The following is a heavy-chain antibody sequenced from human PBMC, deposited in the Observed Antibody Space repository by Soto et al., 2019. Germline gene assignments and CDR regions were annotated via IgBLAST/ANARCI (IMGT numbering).Heavy chain of an antibody. CDR1: GGCISSGDYY. J-gene: IGHJ4*02. D-gene: IGHD6-13*01. CDR2: IYYSGST. CDR3: ARGRGSSWYFDY. V-gene: IGHV4-30-4*01. Sequence: PSETLSLACTVSGGCISSGDYYWCWIRQPPGKGLEWIGYIYYSGSTFYNPSLRSRVTISGDTSKNEFSLKLSSVTAADTAVYSCARGRGSSWYFDYWGQGTLVTVSS.